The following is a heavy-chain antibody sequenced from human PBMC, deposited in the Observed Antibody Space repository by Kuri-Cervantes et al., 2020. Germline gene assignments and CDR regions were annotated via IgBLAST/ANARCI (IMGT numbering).Heavy chain of an antibody. CDR3: ARGPFMTTVTTDLLNYYYYGMDV. J-gene: IGHJ6*02. CDR2: ISYDGSNK. Sequence: GESLKISCAASGFTFSSYGMHWVRQAPGKGLEWAAVISYDGSNKYYADSVKGRFTISRDNSKNTLYLQMNSLRAEDTAVYYCARGPFMTTVTTDLLNYYYYGMDVWGQGTTVTVSS. D-gene: IGHD4-17*01. V-gene: IGHV3-30*03. CDR1: GFTFSSYG.